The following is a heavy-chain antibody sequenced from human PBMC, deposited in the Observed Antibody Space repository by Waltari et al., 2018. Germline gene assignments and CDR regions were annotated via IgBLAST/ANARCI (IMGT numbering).Heavy chain of an antibody. CDR2: INHSGST. D-gene: IGHD2-15*01. Sequence: QVQLQQWGAGLLKPSETLSLTCAVYGGSFSGYSWSWIRQPPGKGLEWIGEINHSGSTNYNPSLKSRVTISVDTSKNQFSLKLSSVTAADTAVYYCARGCSGGSCYNDDYWGQGTLVTVSS. CDR1: GGSFSGYS. CDR3: ARGCSGGSCYNDDY. V-gene: IGHV4-34*01. J-gene: IGHJ4*02.